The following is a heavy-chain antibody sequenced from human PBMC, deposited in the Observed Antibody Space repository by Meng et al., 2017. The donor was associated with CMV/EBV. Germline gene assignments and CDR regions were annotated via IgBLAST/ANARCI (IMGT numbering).Heavy chain of an antibody. CDR1: GFTFSSYA. Sequence: GGSLRLSCAASGFTFSSYAMHWVRQAPGKGLEGVAVISYDGSNKYYADSVKGRFTISRDNSKNTLYLQMNSLRAEDTAVYYCARDLDSYDSSGYLLDYWGQGTLVTVSS. J-gene: IGHJ4*02. V-gene: IGHV3-30-3*01. CDR3: ARDLDSYDSSGYLLDY. CDR2: ISYDGSNK. D-gene: IGHD3-22*01.